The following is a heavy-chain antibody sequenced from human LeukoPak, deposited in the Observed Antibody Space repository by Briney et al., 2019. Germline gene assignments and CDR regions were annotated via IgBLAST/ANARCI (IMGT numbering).Heavy chain of an antibody. CDR1: GFTFSSYE. CDR2: ISSSGSTI. D-gene: IGHD3-10*02. CDR3: AELGITMIGGV. V-gene: IGHV3-48*03. Sequence: HTGGSLRLSCAASGFTFSSYEMNWVRQAPGKGLEWVSYISSSGSTIYYADSVKGRFTISRDNAKNSLYLQMNNLRAEDTAVYYCAELGITMIGGVWGKGTTVTISS. J-gene: IGHJ6*04.